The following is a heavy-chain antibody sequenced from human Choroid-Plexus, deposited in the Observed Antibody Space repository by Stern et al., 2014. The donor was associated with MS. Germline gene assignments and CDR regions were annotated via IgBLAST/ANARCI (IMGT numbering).Heavy chain of an antibody. CDR1: GFTFGSCA. D-gene: IGHD2/OR15-2a*01. Sequence: VQLVESGGGVVQPGRPLRLSCVASGFTFGSCAMHWVRQAPGKGLEWVAGVSYDGSNKYYADCGKGRFTISRDNSQNTLYMQMSSLRPEDTAVYYCAKDRQYLTYFFDHWGQGSLVTVSS. J-gene: IGHJ5*02. CDR3: AKDRQYLTYFFDH. V-gene: IGHV3-30*18. CDR2: VSYDGSNK.